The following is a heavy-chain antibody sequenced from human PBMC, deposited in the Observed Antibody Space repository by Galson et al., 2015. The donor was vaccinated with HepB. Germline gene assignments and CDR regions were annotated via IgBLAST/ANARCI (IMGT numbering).Heavy chain of an antibody. V-gene: IGHV4-59*08. CDR2: IYYSGST. CDR1: GGSISSYY. Sequence: TLSLTCTVSGGSISSYYWSWIRQPPGKGLEWIGYIYYSGSTNYNPSLKSRVTISVDTSKNQFSLKLSSVTAADTAVYYCARRSITGTGYYYYYMDVWGKGTTVTVSS. CDR3: ARRSITGTGYYYYYMDV. D-gene: IGHD1-7*01. J-gene: IGHJ6*03.